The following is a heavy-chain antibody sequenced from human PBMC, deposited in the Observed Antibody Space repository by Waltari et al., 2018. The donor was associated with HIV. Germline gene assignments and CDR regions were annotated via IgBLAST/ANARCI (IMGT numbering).Heavy chain of an antibody. CDR2: INPNSGGT. V-gene: IGHV1-2*02. CDR3: ARAAAGGTWFDP. D-gene: IGHD1-26*01. Sequence: GWINPNSGGTNYAQKFQGRVTMTRDKSISPAYMELSRLRSDDTAVYYCARAAAGGTWFDPWGQGTLVTVSS. J-gene: IGHJ5*02.